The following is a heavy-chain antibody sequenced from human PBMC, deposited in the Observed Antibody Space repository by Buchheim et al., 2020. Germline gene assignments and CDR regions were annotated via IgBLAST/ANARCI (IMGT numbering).Heavy chain of an antibody. CDR3: ARMIRWSHDC. J-gene: IGHJ4*02. V-gene: IGHV2-70*04. Sequence: QGALQESGPALVKPTQTLTLTCTFSGFSLSTSGVRVSWVRQPPGKALEWLARIDWNDGKFYSTSLKTRLTISKDTSKNQVVLTMTNMDPVDTATYYCARMIRWSHDCWGQGTL. CDR1: GFSLSTSGVR. CDR2: IDWNDGK. D-gene: IGHD4-23*01.